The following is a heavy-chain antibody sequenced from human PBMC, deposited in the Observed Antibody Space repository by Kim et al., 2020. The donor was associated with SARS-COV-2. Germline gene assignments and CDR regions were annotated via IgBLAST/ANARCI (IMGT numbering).Heavy chain of an antibody. Sequence: GESLKISCKGSGYSFTSYWISWVRQMPGKGLEWMGRIDPSDSYTNYSPSFQGHVTISADKSISTAYLQWSSLKASDTAMYYCARRGRIAAAVSRSYYGMDVWGQGTTVTVSS. J-gene: IGHJ6*02. CDR3: ARRGRIAAAVSRSYYGMDV. D-gene: IGHD6-13*01. CDR1: GYSFTSYW. V-gene: IGHV5-10-1*01. CDR2: IDPSDSYT.